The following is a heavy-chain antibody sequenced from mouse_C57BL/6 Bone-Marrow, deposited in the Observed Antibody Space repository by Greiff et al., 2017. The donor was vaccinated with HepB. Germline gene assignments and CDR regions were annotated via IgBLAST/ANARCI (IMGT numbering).Heavy chain of an antibody. J-gene: IGHJ1*03. Sequence: EVKLVESGTVLARPGASVKMSCKTSGYTFTSYWMHWVKQRPGQGLEWIGAIYPGNSDTSYNQKFKGKAKLTAVTSASTAYMELSSLTNEDSAVYYCTIGSSYDWYFDVWGTGTTVTVSS. CDR3: TIGSSYDWYFDV. D-gene: IGHD1-1*01. V-gene: IGHV1-5*01. CDR2: IYPGNSDT. CDR1: GYTFTSYW.